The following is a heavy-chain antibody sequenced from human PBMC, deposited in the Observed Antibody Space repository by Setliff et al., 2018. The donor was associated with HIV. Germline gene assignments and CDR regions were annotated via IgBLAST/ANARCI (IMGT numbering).Heavy chain of an antibody. CDR1: DDSISSYY. J-gene: IGHJ4*02. V-gene: IGHV4-4*09. Sequence: TLSLTCTVSDDSISSYYWSWIRQPPGKGLEWIGYIYSTGYTNYHPSLKTRATISLDTSKSHFSLRLTSVTATDTAIYYCARHPREEPQRNYKFDSWGQGTLVTVSS. CDR3: ARHPREEPQRNYKFDS. CDR2: IYSTGYT. D-gene: IGHD1-7*01.